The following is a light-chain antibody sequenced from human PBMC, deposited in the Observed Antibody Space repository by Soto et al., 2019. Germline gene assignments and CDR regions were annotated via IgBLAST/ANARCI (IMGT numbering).Light chain of an antibody. CDR1: NIGDKA. V-gene: IGLV3-21*04. CDR3: QVWDTTNDHPI. J-gene: IGLJ2*01. Sequence: SYDLTHRPSASVAPEKTARITCGGDNIGDKAVHWYQHRPGQAPVLVIYYDFERPSGIHERFSGSNSGNTATLTISRVEAGDEADYYCQVWDTTNDHPIFGGGTQLTVL. CDR2: YDF.